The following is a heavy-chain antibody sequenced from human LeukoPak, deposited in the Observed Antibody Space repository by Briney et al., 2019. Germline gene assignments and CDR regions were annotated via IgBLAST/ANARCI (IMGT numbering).Heavy chain of an antibody. V-gene: IGHV4-61*02. J-gene: IGHJ3*02. Sequence: SETLSLTCAVSAGSINSGDYYWSWIRQPAGKGLEWIGRIYSPGTNYNYNPSLKSRVTISIDTSKNQFSLKLTSVTAADTAVYYCARGIGTSYDSSRDAFDIWGQGTMVTVSS. CDR2: IYSPGTN. D-gene: IGHD3-22*01. CDR1: AGSINSGDYY. CDR3: ARGIGTSYDSSRDAFDI.